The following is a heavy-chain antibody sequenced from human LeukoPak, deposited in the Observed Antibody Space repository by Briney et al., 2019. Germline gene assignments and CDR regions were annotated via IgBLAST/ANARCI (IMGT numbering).Heavy chain of an antibody. CDR3: ARAGTTVTGGDAFDI. V-gene: IGHV1-18*01. CDR2: ISPSSGNT. J-gene: IGHJ3*02. D-gene: IGHD1-1*01. CDR1: GYTFMAFG. Sequence: ASVKVSCKASGYTFMAFGTSWVRRAPGQGLEWMGWISPSSGNTNSAQKSQGRLSMSTDTSTGIAYMHLRSLTPDDTALYYCARAGTTVTGGDAFDIWGQGTMVIVSA.